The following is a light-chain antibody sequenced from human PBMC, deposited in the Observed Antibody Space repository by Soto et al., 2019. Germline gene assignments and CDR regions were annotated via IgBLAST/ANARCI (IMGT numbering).Light chain of an antibody. Sequence: QSALTQPRSVSGSPGQSVTISCTGASSDVGGYNYVSWYQQNPGKAPKLMIYDVIKRPSGVPDRFSGSKSGNTASLTISGLQAEDEADYYCCSYAGNYIFVFGTGTKVTVL. CDR3: CSYAGNYIFV. J-gene: IGLJ1*01. V-gene: IGLV2-11*01. CDR2: DVI. CDR1: SSDVGGYNY.